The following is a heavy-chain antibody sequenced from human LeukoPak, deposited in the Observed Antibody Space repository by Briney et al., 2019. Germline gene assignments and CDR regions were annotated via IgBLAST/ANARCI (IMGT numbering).Heavy chain of an antibody. CDR1: GFTFNRKD. Sequence: GGSLRLSCAASGFTFNRKDMHWIGQARGRGLEWVSGIGIIGDTYYSDSVKGRFTISRETDKNSVYLQMSSLTAGDTAVYFCARTGTSSDTFDLWGQGTLVTVSS. CDR3: ARTGTSSDTFDL. V-gene: IGHV3-13*01. J-gene: IGHJ5*02. D-gene: IGHD7-27*01. CDR2: IGIIGDT.